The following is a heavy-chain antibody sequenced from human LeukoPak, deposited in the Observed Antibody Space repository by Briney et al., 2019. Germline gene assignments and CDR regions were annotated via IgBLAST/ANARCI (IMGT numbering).Heavy chain of an antibody. Sequence: GGSLRLSCAASGFTFSSYAMSWVRQAPGKGLEWVSAISGSGGSTYYADSVKGRFTISRDNSKNTLYLQMNSLRAEDTAVYYCAKDRRLFDYHDSSGYYSWGQGTLVTVSS. J-gene: IGHJ4*02. D-gene: IGHD3-22*01. V-gene: IGHV3-23*01. CDR2: ISGSGGST. CDR1: GFTFSSYA. CDR3: AKDRRLFDYHDSSGYYS.